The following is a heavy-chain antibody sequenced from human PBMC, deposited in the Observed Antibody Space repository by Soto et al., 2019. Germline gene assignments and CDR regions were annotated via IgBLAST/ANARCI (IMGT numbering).Heavy chain of an antibody. CDR3: AKDLYLWYFHNTSGYPSPFDY. Sequence: PGGSLRLSCAASGFTFSDYVMNWVRQAPGKGLQWVSGISGSGDSTYYADSVKGRFTISRDNSKNTLYLQMNSLRAEDTATYYCAKDLYLWYFHNTSGYPSPFDYWGQGTLVTVSS. J-gene: IGHJ4*02. D-gene: IGHD3-22*01. V-gene: IGHV3-23*01. CDR1: GFTFSDYV. CDR2: ISGSGDST.